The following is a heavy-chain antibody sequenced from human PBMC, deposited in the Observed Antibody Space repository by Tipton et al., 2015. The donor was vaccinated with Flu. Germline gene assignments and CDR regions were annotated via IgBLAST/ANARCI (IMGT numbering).Heavy chain of an antibody. CDR2: INPSGGST. Sequence: QVQLVQSGAEVKKPGASVKVSCKASGNTLTSYYMHWVRQAPGQGLERMGIINPSGGSTSYAQKFQGRVTMTRDTSTSTVYMGLSSLRSEDTAVYYCASDWAYGSGSYYYYYGMDVWGQGTTVTVSS. V-gene: IGHV1-46*01. CDR3: ASDWAYGSGSYYYYYGMDV. D-gene: IGHD3-10*01. CDR1: GNTLTSYY. J-gene: IGHJ6*02.